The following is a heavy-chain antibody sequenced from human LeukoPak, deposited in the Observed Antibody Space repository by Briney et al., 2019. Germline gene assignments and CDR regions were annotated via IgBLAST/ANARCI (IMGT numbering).Heavy chain of an antibody. Sequence: SETLSLTCAVYGGPFRGFFWSWIRQAPGKGLEWIGEISHSGSSNYNPSLKSRVTISVDTSKNQFSLKLSSVTAADTAVYYCARGWYYFDYWGQGTLVTVSS. V-gene: IGHV4-34*01. CDR1: GGPFRGFF. CDR2: ISHSGSS. D-gene: IGHD2-8*02. CDR3: ARGWYYFDY. J-gene: IGHJ4*02.